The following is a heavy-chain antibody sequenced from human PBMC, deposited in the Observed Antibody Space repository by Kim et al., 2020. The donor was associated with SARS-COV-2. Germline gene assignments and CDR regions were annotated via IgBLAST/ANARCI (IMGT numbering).Heavy chain of an antibody. CDR3: AKLRYFAWLGAFDI. Sequence: GGSLRLSCAASGFTFSSYGMHWVRQAPGKGLEWVAVISYDGSNKYYADSVKGRFTISRDNSKNTLYLQMNSLRAEDTAVYYCAKLRYFAWLGAFDIWGPGAMVTASS. D-gene: IGHD3-9*01. J-gene: IGHJ3*02. CDR1: GFTFSSYG. V-gene: IGHV3-30*18. CDR2: ISYDGSNK.